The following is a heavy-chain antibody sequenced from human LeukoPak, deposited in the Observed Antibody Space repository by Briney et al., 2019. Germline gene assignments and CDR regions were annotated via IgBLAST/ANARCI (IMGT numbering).Heavy chain of an antibody. V-gene: IGHV3-33*06. Sequence: GGSLRLSCAASGFTFSSYGMHWVRQAPGKGLEWVAVIWYDGSNKYYADSVKGRFTISRDNSKNTLYLQMNSLRAEDTAVYYCAKGGYSGYWRGDAFDIWGQGTMVTVSS. CDR2: IWYDGSNK. CDR1: GFTFSSYG. CDR3: AKGGYSGYWRGDAFDI. D-gene: IGHD5-12*01. J-gene: IGHJ3*02.